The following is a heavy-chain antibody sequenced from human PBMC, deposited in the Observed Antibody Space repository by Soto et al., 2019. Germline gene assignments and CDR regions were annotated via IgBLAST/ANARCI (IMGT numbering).Heavy chain of an antibody. CDR3: ARGPYDFCTGCHNLDY. CDR1: GGSISSYY. CDR2: IYYSGST. Sequence: SETLSRTCTVSGGSISSYYWSCIRQPPGKGLEWIGYIYYSGSTNYNPSLKSRVTISVDTSKNQFSLKRSSLTAADTAVSYCARGPYDFCTGCHNLDYWGQGTLVTVSS. V-gene: IGHV4-59*01. D-gene: IGHD3-3*01. J-gene: IGHJ4*02.